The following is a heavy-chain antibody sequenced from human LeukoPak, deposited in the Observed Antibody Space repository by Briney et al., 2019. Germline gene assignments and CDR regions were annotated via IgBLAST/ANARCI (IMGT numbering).Heavy chain of an antibody. Sequence: GGSLRLSCAASGFTFSSFAMHWVRQALGKGLEWLAVISLNGGDTNYAGSVKGRFTISRDNSKNTLYLQMNSLRAEDTAVYYCARDPTTRSNRAQFYSDYWGQGTLVIVSS. CDR2: ISLNGGDT. D-gene: IGHD4-17*01. J-gene: IGHJ4*02. CDR3: ARDPTTRSNRAQFYSDY. V-gene: IGHV3-30*04. CDR1: GFTFSSFA.